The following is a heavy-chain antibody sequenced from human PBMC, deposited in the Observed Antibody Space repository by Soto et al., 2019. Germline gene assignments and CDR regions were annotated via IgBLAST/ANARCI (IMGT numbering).Heavy chain of an antibody. CDR2: IIPIFGTA. V-gene: IGHV1-69*13. CDR1: GDTFSRDT. D-gene: IGHD3-10*01. CDR3: ARGTYYGSGSYCFDP. J-gene: IGHJ5*02. Sequence: SVKVYCKGAGDTFSRDTISWVRKDTGQGLEWMGGIIPIFGTANYAQKFQGRVTITADESTSTAYMELSSLRSEDTAVYYCARGTYYGSGSYCFDPWGQGTLVTVSS.